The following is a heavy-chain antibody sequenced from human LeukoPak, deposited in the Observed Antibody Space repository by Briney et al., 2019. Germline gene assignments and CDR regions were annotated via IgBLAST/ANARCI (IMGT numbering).Heavy chain of an antibody. J-gene: IGHJ4*02. CDR3: AKDYGDYTCFYD. Sequence: GGSLRLSCAASGFTFSSYAMSWVRQAPGKGLEWVSAISGSGGSTYYADSVKGRFTISRDNPKNTLYLQMNSLRAEDTAVYYCAKDYGDYTCFYDWGQGTLVTVSS. D-gene: IGHD4-17*01. V-gene: IGHV3-23*01. CDR1: GFTFSSYA. CDR2: ISGSGGST.